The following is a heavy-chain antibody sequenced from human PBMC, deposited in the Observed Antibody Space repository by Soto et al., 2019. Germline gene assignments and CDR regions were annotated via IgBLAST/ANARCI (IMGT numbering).Heavy chain of an antibody. J-gene: IGHJ3*02. D-gene: IGHD3-3*01. CDR2: INPATGAA. V-gene: IGHV1-2*02. Sequence: QLHLVQSGAVVKKPGASVTVSCSASGYPVTAYYMHWVRQAPGRGLEWMGGINPATGAAKYTQTFQGRVTMTRDTSTSTVSMELSCLTSEGTAVFYCARGGGVGVAGSAAFDMWGQGTLVTVSS. CDR3: ARGGGVGVAGSAAFDM. CDR1: GYPVTAYY.